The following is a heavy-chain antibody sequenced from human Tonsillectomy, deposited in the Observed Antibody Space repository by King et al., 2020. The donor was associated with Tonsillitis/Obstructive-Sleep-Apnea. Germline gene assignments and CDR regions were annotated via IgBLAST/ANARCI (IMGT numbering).Heavy chain of an antibody. CDR2: INPSGGST. CDR3: ARDDVVGRYIDS. CDR1: GYTFTRYY. Sequence: QLVQSGAEVKTPGASVKVSCKASGYTFTRYYIHWVRQARGQGLEWMGIINPSGGSTTYAQKSQDRVTMTRATSASTVYLELSSLRSEDTAVYYCARDDVVGRYIDSWGQGTLVTVSS. D-gene: IGHD1-14*01. J-gene: IGHJ4*02. V-gene: IGHV1-46*01.